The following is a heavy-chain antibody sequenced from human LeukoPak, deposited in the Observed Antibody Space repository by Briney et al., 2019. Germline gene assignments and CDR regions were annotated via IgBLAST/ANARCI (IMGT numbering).Heavy chain of an antibody. D-gene: IGHD3-3*01. Sequence: GGSLRLSCAASGFTVSSNYMNWVRQAPGKGLEWVSVIYSGGSTYYADSVKGRFTISRDNSKNTLYLQMNSLRAEDTAVYYCARGSSVIWSGYPKVKPLAHYYMDVWGKGTTVTVSS. CDR3: ARGSSVIWSGYPKVKPLAHYYMDV. CDR1: GFTVSSNY. CDR2: IYSGGST. J-gene: IGHJ6*03. V-gene: IGHV3-53*01.